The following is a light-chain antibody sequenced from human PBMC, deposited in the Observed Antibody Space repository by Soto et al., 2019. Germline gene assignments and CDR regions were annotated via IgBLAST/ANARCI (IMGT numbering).Light chain of an antibody. V-gene: IGKV3-15*01. CDR1: QSIGDT. CDR3: QQYDNWPWT. Sequence: EIVMTQSPATLSVSPGGRATLSCRASQSIGDTLAWYQQKPGQAPKLLIYGASSRVTGFPARFSGSGSGTDFNLTISSLQSDDVAVYYCQQYDNWPWTFGQGTKVDIK. J-gene: IGKJ1*01. CDR2: GAS.